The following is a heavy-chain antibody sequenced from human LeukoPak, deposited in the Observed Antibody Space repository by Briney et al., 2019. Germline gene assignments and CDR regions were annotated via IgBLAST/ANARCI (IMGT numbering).Heavy chain of an antibody. D-gene: IGHD2/OR15-2a*01. CDR3: AKDRVSPGFNWFDP. J-gene: IGHJ5*02. CDR1: GVIISSYA. V-gene: IGHV3-23*01. Sequence: AGGSLRLSCAASGVIISSYAMSWVRQAPGKGLEWVSAINGRGDNTYYADFVKGRFTISRGNSKSTVYLQMNSLRTEDTAVYYCAKDRVSPGFNWFDPWGQGTLVTVSS. CDR2: INGRGDNT.